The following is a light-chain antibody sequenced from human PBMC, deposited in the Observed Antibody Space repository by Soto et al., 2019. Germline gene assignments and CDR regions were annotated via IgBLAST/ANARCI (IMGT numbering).Light chain of an antibody. CDR3: CSYAGYYTLV. V-gene: IGLV2-11*01. CDR1: TNDVGGYNY. Sequence: QSVLTQPASVSGSPGQSITISCTGTTNDVGGYNYVSWYQQHPGKAPKLIIYAVSGRPSGVPDRFSGSKSGNTASLTISGLQADDEADYYCCSYAGYYTLVFGGGTKVTVL. J-gene: IGLJ2*01. CDR2: AVS.